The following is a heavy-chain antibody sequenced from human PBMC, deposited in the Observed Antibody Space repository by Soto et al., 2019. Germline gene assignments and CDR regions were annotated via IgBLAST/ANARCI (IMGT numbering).Heavy chain of an antibody. CDR2: IVVGSGNT. D-gene: IGHD1-26*01. CDR3: ARLWDRWFDA. V-gene: IGHV1-58*02. J-gene: IGHJ5*02. CDR1: GFTFTSSA. Sequence: ASVKVSCKASGFTFTSSAMQWVRQARGQRLEWIGWIVVGSGNTNYAQKFQERVTITRDMSTSTAYMELSSLKTEDTAVYYCARLWDRWFDAWGQGTLVTVSS.